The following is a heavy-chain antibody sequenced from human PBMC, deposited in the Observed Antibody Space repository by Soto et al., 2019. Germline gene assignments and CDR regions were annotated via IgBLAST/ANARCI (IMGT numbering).Heavy chain of an antibody. CDR3: AKDGTRYCSSTSCYRNWFDP. CDR1: GFTFSSYG. CDR2: ISYDGSNK. Sequence: TGGSLRLSCAPSGFTFSSYGMHWVRQAPGKGLEWVAVISYDGSNKYYADSVKGRFTISRDNSKNTLYLQMNSLRAEDTAVYYCAKDGTRYCSSTSCYRNWFDPWGQGTLVTVSS. J-gene: IGHJ5*02. D-gene: IGHD2-2*02. V-gene: IGHV3-30*18.